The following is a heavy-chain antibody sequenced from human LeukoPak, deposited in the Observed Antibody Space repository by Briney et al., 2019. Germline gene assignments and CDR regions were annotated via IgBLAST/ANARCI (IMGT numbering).Heavy chain of an antibody. D-gene: IGHD1-26*01. Sequence: GGSLRLSCVASGFTFSSYAMSWVRQAQGKGLEWVSTIAGSGTTTYYADSVKGRFTISRDNSKNTLYLQMNSLRAEDTAVYYCAKYIVGNSDSYWGQGTLVTVSS. J-gene: IGHJ4*02. V-gene: IGHV3-23*01. CDR1: GFTFSSYA. CDR3: AKYIVGNSDSY. CDR2: IAGSGTTT.